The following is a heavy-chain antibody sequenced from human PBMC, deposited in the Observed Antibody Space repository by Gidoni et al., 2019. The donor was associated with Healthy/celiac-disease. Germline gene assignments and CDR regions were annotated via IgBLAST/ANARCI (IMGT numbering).Heavy chain of an antibody. D-gene: IGHD1-26*01. V-gene: IGHV4-38-2*02. CDR2: ISHSGST. Sequence: QVQLQESGPGLVKPSETLSLTCAVSGYSISSGYYWGWIRQPPGKGLEWIGSISHSGSTYYNPSLKSRVTISVDTSKNQFSLKLSSVTAADTAGYYCARDLSRWELHLGGWFDPWGQGTLVTVSS. CDR3: ARDLSRWELHLGGWFDP. J-gene: IGHJ5*02. CDR1: GYSISSGYY.